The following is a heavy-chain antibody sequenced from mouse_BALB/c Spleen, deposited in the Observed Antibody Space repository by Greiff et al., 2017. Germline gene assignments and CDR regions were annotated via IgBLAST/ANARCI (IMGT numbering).Heavy chain of an antibody. CDR3: TRDYYGSSSWYFDV. CDR1: GFTFSNYW. J-gene: IGHJ1*01. Sequence: EVHLVESGGGLVQPGGSLKLSCAASGFTFSNYWMNWVRQSPEKGLEWVAEIRLKSNNYATHYAESVKGRFTISRDDSKSSVYLQMNNLRAEDTGIYYCTRDYYGSSSWYFDVWGAGTTVTVSS. D-gene: IGHD1-1*01. CDR2: IRLKSNNYAT. V-gene: IGHV6-6*02.